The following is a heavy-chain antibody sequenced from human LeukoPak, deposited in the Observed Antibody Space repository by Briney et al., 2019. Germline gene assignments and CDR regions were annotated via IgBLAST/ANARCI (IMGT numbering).Heavy chain of an antibody. CDR2: IIPIFGTA. D-gene: IGHD3-9*01. Sequence: SVKVSCKASGGTFSSYAISWVRQAPGQGLEWMGGIIPIFGTANYAQKFQGRVTITADESTSTAYMELSSLRSEDTAVYYCARDLDILTGYYTASMDYWGQGTLVTVSS. J-gene: IGHJ4*02. CDR1: GGTFSSYA. V-gene: IGHV1-69*13. CDR3: ARDLDILTGYYTASMDY.